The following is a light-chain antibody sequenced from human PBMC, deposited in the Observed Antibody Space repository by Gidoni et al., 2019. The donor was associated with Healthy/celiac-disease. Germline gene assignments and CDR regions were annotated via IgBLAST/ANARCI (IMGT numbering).Light chain of an antibody. Sequence: PGERATLSCRASQSVSSNLAWYQQKPGQAPRLLIYGASTRATGIPARFSGSGSGTEFTLTISSLQSEDFAVYYCQQYNNWPMYTFGQGTKLEIK. V-gene: IGKV3-15*01. CDR3: QQYNNWPMYT. J-gene: IGKJ2*01. CDR1: QSVSSN. CDR2: GAS.